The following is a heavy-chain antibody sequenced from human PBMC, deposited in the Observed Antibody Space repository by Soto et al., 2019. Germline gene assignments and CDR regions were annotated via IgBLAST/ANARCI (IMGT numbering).Heavy chain of an antibody. D-gene: IGHD6-13*01. J-gene: IGHJ5*02. CDR1: SGSISSYY. CDR3: ARGGTYSRLIIGDWFDP. V-gene: IGHV4-59*13. Sequence: QVQLQESGPGLVKPSETLSLTCTVSSGSISSYYWSWIRQPPGKGLEWIGYINYSGSTNYNPSLKSRVTISVDTSKNQFSLKLSSVTAADTAVYYCARGGTYSRLIIGDWFDPWGQGTLVTVSS. CDR2: INYSGST.